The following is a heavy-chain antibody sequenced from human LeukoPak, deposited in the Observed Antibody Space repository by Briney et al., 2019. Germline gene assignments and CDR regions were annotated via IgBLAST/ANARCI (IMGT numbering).Heavy chain of an antibody. Sequence: PGGSLRLSCAASGFTFDDYAMHWVRQAPGKGLEWVSGISWNSGSIGYADSVKGRFTISRDNAKNSLYLQMNSLRAEDTALYYCAKDNGQWLVDWYFDLWGRGTLVTVSS. CDR3: AKDNGQWLVDWYFDL. CDR1: GFTFDDYA. V-gene: IGHV3-9*01. CDR2: ISWNSGSI. J-gene: IGHJ2*01. D-gene: IGHD6-19*01.